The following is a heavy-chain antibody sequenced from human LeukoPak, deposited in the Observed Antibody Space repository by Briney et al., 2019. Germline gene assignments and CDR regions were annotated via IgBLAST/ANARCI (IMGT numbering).Heavy chain of an antibody. CDR2: IYYSGST. J-gene: IGHJ4*02. D-gene: IGHD6-19*01. CDR1: GGSISSYY. Sequence: PSETPSLTCTVSGGSISSYYWSWIRQPPGKGLEWIGYIYYSGSTNYNPSLKSRVTISVDTSKNQFSLKLSSVTAADTAVYYCARRGSSGSYYYFDYWGQGTLVTVSS. CDR3: ARRGSSGSYYYFDY. V-gene: IGHV4-59*08.